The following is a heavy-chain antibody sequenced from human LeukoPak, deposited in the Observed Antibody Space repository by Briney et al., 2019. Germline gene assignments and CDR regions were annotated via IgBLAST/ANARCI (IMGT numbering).Heavy chain of an antibody. J-gene: IGHJ4*02. CDR3: ARDLGWIQLGFDY. D-gene: IGHD5-18*01. CDR2: INPNSGGT. Sequence: ASVKVSCKASGYTFTGYYMHWVRQAPGQGLEWMGWINPNSGGTNYAQKFQGRVTMTRDTSISTAYMELSRLRSDDTAVYYCARDLGWIQLGFDYWGQGTLVTVSS. CDR1: GYTFTGYY. V-gene: IGHV1-2*02.